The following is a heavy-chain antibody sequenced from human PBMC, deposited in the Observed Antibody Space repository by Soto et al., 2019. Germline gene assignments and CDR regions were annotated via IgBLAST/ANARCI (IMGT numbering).Heavy chain of an antibody. Sequence: QVQLQESGPGLVKPSETLSLTCTVSSGSVSSGSYYWTWIRQPPGKGPEWIGYIYHTGSTKYNPSLESRVTMSVDTSKNQFSLKLRSVTAADTAVYYCARGWGLRAWFDPWGQGNPVTVSS. CDR2: IYHTGST. D-gene: IGHD4-17*01. V-gene: IGHV4-61*01. CDR3: ARGWGLRAWFDP. J-gene: IGHJ5*02. CDR1: SGSVSSGSYY.